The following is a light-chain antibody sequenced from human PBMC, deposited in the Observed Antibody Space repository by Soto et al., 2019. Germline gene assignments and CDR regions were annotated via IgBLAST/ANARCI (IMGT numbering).Light chain of an antibody. CDR3: SSYAGSNNFVV. Sequence: QSVLTQPPSASGSPGQSVTISCTGTSSDIGGYKHVSWYQQYPGKAPKLMIYEVTKRPSGVPDRFSGSKSGNTASLTVSGLQVEDEADYYCSSYAGSNNFVVFGTGTKVT. J-gene: IGLJ1*01. CDR2: EVT. CDR1: SSDIGGYKH. V-gene: IGLV2-8*01.